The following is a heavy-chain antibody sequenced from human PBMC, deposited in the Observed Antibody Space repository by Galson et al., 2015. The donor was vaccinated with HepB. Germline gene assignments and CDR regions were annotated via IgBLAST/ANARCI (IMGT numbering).Heavy chain of an antibody. CDR1: GYSFSNFA. D-gene: IGHD1-26*01. J-gene: IGHJ4*02. CDR3: AKGGVVGIRREHLDY. CDR2: ISGSGIAT. Sequence: SLRLSCAASGYSFSNFAMSWVRQAPGKGLEWVSGISGSGIATSYVDSVKGRFTISRDDSKNTLYLQMNSLRAEDTARYFCAKGGVVGIRREHLDYWGQGTLVTVSS. V-gene: IGHV3-23*01.